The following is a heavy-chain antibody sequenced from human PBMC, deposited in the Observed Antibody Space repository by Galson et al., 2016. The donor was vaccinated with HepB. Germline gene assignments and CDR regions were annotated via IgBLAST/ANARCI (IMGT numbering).Heavy chain of an antibody. D-gene: IGHD1-26*01. Sequence: SVKVSCKASGHTLSELSLYWVRQAPGGRLEWLGSFDPDADEKSYEGNFQGRLILTEDTSTNTAYMELRSLRPEDSAVFYCATDRTCSGSVCEFGRDVWGQGTRVTVSS. CDR2: FDPDADEK. CDR3: ATDRTCSGSVCEFGRDV. J-gene: IGHJ6*02. V-gene: IGHV1-24*01. CDR1: GHTLSELS.